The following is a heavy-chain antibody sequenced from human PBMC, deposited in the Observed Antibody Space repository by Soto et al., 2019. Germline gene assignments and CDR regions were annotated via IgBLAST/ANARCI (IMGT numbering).Heavy chain of an antibody. CDR2: IWYDGSNK. CDR1: GFTFSSYG. D-gene: IGHD2-15*01. J-gene: IGHJ4*02. CDR3: ARIHCSGGSCYSDPYFDY. V-gene: IGHV3-33*01. Sequence: GGSLRLSCAASGFTFSSYGMHWVRQAPGKGLEWVAVIWYDGSNKYYADSVKGRFTISRDNSKNTLYPQMNSLRAEDTAVYYCARIHCSGGSCYSDPYFDYWGQGTLVTVSS.